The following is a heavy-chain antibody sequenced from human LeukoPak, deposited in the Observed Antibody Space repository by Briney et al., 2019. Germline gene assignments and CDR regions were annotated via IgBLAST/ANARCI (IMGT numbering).Heavy chain of an antibody. J-gene: IGHJ5*02. CDR2: INPSSGTT. D-gene: IGHD3-3*01. CDR3: ARDSDFQNWFDP. CDR1: GYTFTSYY. V-gene: IGHV1-46*01. Sequence: ASVKVSCKASGYTFTSYYMHWVRQAPGQGLEWMGIINPSSGTTRYAQKFQGRVTMTRVTSTSTVYMDLSSLRSEDTAVYYCARDSDFQNWFDPRGQGTLVTVSS.